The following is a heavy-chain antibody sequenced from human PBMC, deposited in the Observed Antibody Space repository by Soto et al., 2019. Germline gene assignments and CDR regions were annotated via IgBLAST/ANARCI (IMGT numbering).Heavy chain of an antibody. CDR1: GFTFSAYA. Sequence: EVQLLESGGGLVQPGGSLRLSCAASGFTFSAYAMSWVRQAPGKGLEWVSSITGSGGGIYYADSVKGRFTISRDNSKNTLYLQMNSLRPDDTAVYYCAKDPPVVAAAWGRWFDSWGQGTLVPVSS. CDR2: ITGSGGGI. J-gene: IGHJ5*01. D-gene: IGHD2-15*01. CDR3: AKDPPVVAAAWGRWFDS. V-gene: IGHV3-23*01.